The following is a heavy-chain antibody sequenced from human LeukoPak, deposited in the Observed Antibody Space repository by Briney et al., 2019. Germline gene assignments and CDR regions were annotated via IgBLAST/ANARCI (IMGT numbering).Heavy chain of an antibody. D-gene: IGHD4-23*01. CDR3: ARDAYGGNSFWFDP. J-gene: IGHJ5*02. Sequence: GGSLRLSCAASGFTFSSYSMNWVRQAPGKGLEWVSSISSSSSYIYYADSVKGRFTISRGNAKNSLYLQMNSLRAEDTAVYYCARDAYGGNSFWFDPWGQGTLVTVSS. V-gene: IGHV3-21*01. CDR1: GFTFSSYS. CDR2: ISSSSSYI.